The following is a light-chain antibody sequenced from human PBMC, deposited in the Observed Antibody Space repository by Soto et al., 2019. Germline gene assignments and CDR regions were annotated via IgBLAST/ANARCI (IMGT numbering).Light chain of an antibody. CDR1: SSDVGGYNY. J-gene: IGLJ1*01. CDR2: EVN. V-gene: IGLV2-8*01. Sequence: QSALTQPPSASGSPGQSVTISCTGTSSDVGGYNYVSWYQQYPGKAPQLVIYEVNKRPSGVPDRFSGSKSGNTASLTAFGLQAEDEADYYCSSYVGTTSYVVGTVTKVTAL. CDR3: SSYVGTTSYV.